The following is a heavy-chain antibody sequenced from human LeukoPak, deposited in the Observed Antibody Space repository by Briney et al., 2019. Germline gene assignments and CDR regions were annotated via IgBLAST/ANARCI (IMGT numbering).Heavy chain of an antibody. D-gene: IGHD3-22*01. CDR3: ARDINYYYDSSGYYDYFDY. V-gene: IGHV1-18*01. CDR1: GYTFTNYG. CDR2: ISAYNGNT. Sequence: RASVKVSCKASGYTFTNYGMSWVRQAPGQGLEWMGWISAYNGNTKYAQKLQGRVTMTTDTSTSTAYMELRSLRSDDPDVYYCARDINYYYDSSGYYDYFDYWGQGTLVTVSS. J-gene: IGHJ4*02.